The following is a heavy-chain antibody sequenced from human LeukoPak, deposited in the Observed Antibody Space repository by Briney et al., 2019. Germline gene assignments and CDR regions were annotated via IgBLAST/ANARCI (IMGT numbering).Heavy chain of an antibody. CDR3: SSTFGSGSYLHS. J-gene: IGHJ5*02. CDR1: GFDFHDYM. D-gene: IGHD3-10*01. Sequence: GGSLRLSCAASGFDFHDYMMHWVRQPPGKGLEWVSEISWNGDTIGYADSVRGRFIISRDNARRSLYLQMNSLRPEDTAFYYCSSTFGSGSYLHSWGQGTLVTVSS. V-gene: IGHV3-9*01. CDR2: ISWNGDTI.